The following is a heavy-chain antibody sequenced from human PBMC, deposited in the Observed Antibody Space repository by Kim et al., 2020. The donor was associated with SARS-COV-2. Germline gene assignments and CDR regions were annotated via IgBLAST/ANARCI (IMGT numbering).Heavy chain of an antibody. D-gene: IGHD6-13*01. J-gene: IGHJ6*02. Sequence: GESLKISCKGSGYSFTSYWIGWVRQMPGKGLEWMGIIYPGDSDTRYSPSFQGQVTISADKSISTAYLQWSSLKASDTAMYYCARQRYSSSWYPEYRRDYYYYGMDVWGQGTTVTVSS. CDR1: GYSFTSYW. V-gene: IGHV5-51*01. CDR3: ARQRYSSSWYPEYRRDYYYYGMDV. CDR2: IYPGDSDT.